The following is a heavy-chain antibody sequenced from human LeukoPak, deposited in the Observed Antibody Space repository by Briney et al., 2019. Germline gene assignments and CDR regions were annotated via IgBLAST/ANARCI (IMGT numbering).Heavy chain of an antibody. J-gene: IGHJ4*02. V-gene: IGHV4-4*07. CDR1: GGSMTGYY. D-gene: IGHD6-13*01. CDR3: ARSISWYSYLDY. Sequence: PPETLSLTCTVSGGSMTGYYWSWIRQPAGKGLDWIGRIYTSGDTNYNPSLKSRVTMSVDTSKNQFSLKPTSVTAADTAVYYCARSISWYSYLDYWGQGTLVTVSS. CDR2: IYTSGDT.